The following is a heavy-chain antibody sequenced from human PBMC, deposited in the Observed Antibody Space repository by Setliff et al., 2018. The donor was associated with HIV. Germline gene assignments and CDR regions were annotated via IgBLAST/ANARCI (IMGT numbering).Heavy chain of an antibody. Sequence: KPSETLSLTCTVSGGSISSYYWSWIRQPPGKGLEWIGYIYTSGSTKYNPSLKSRVTISVDTSKNQFSLKLSSVTAADTAVYYCARGLSFYDPGGFDYWGQGTLVTVSS. V-gene: IGHV4-4*09. CDR2: IYTSGST. CDR3: ARGLSFYDPGGFDY. D-gene: IGHD3-22*01. J-gene: IGHJ4*02. CDR1: GGSISSYY.